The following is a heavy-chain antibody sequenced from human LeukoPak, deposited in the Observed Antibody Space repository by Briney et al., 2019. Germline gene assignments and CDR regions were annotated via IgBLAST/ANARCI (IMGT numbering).Heavy chain of an antibody. CDR2: INQDGSEK. J-gene: IGHJ6*02. V-gene: IGHV3-7*05. Sequence: GRSLRLSCAASGFTFSTYWMSWVRQAPGKGLEWVANINQDGSEKYYVDSVKGRFTISRDNTENSVFLQMNSLRAEDTAVYYCARDQSYYYYGMDVWGQGTTVTVSS. CDR1: GFTFSTYW. CDR3: ARDQSYYYYGMDV.